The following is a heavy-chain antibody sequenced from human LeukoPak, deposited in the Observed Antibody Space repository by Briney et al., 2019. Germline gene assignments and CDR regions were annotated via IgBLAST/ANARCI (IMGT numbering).Heavy chain of an antibody. V-gene: IGHV1-18*01. Sequence: ASVKVSCKASGYTFTSYGISWVRQAPGQGLEWMGWISAYNGNTNHAQKLQGRVTMTTDTSTSTAYMELRSLRSDDTAVYYCARDPRIYCSGGSCYSLQRGYSYGFDYWGQGTLVTVSS. CDR3: ARDPRIYCSGGSCYSLQRGYSYGFDY. D-gene: IGHD2-15*01. CDR1: GYTFTSYG. J-gene: IGHJ4*02. CDR2: ISAYNGNT.